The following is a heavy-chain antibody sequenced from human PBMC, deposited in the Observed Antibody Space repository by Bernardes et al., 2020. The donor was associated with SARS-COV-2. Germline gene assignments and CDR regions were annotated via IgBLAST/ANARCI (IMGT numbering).Heavy chain of an antibody. CDR1: GGSISSYY. CDR3: ARERVGVLDV. J-gene: IGHJ6*04. V-gene: IGHV4-59*01. Sequence: SEPLSLTCTVSGGSISSYYWSWIRQPPGKGLEWIGYIYYSGSTNYNPSLKSRVTISVNTSKNQFSLKLSSVTAADTAVYYCARERVGVLDVWGKGTTVTVSS. CDR2: IYYSGST.